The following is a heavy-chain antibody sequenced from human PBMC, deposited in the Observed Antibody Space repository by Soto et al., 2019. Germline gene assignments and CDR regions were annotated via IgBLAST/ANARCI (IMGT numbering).Heavy chain of an antibody. CDR1: GFTFSSYS. J-gene: IGHJ4*02. CDR3: ARVLLGSGAPGIAAAGAFDY. Sequence: PGGSLRLSCAASGFTFSSYSMNWVRQAPGKGLEWVSSISSSSSYIYYADSVKGRFTISRDNAKNSLYLQMNSLRAEDTAVYYCARVLLGSGAPGIAAAGAFDYWGQGTLVTVSS. D-gene: IGHD6-13*01. V-gene: IGHV3-21*01. CDR2: ISSSSSYI.